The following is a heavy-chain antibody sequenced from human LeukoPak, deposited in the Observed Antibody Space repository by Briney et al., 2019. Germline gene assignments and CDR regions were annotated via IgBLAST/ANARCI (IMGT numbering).Heavy chain of an antibody. CDR1: GFTFSNYW. V-gene: IGHV3-7*01. J-gene: IGHJ4*02. Sequence: GTSLRLSCAASGFTFSNYWMSWVRQAPGKGLEWVANIKQDGSEKYYVDSVKGRFTISRDNAKNSLYLQMNSLRAEDTAVYYCATEFFHRQWLGDYWGQGALVTVSS. CDR3: ATEFFHRQWLGDY. CDR2: IKQDGSEK. D-gene: IGHD6-19*01.